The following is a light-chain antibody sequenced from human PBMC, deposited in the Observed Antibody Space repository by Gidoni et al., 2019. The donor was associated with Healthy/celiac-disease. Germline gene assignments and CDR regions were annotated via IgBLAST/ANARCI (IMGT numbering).Light chain of an antibody. CDR3: QQYSNWPLS. Sequence: PAPLSVSRGERATLSCRASQSGSSNSGWYQQKPGQAPRLIIYGASTRATGIPGMFSGRGSGKEFTLTISRLQYEDVAVYYWQQYSNWPLSFGQGTKVEIK. CDR1: QSGSSN. J-gene: IGKJ1*01. V-gene: IGKV3-15*01. CDR2: GAS.